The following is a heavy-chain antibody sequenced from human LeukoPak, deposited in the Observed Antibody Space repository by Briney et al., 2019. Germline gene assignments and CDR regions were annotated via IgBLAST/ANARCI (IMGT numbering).Heavy chain of an antibody. CDR3: ARDDGPYYFDY. V-gene: IGHV3-33*08. CDR2: MWYDGSNK. J-gene: IGHJ4*02. Sequence: NPGGSLRLSCAASGVTLSSYAMSWVRQAPGKGLEWVAVMWYDGSNKYYADSVKGRFTISRDNSKNTLYLQMNSLRAEDTAVYYCARDDGPYYFDYWGQGTLVTVSS. CDR1: GVTLSSYA. D-gene: IGHD5-24*01.